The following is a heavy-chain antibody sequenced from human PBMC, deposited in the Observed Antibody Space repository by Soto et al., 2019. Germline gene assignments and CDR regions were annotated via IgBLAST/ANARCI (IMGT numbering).Heavy chain of an antibody. CDR2: IYPGDSDT. J-gene: IGHJ4*02. CDR3: ARLQTRGPIVLMVYAMDY. V-gene: IGHV5-51*01. Sequence: GESLKISCKGSGYSFTSYWIGWVRQMPGKGLEWMGIIYPGDSDTRYSPSFQGQVTISADKSISTAYLQWSSLKASDTAMYYCARLQTRGPIVLMVYAMDYWGQGTLVTVSS. CDR1: GYSFTSYW. D-gene: IGHD2-8*01.